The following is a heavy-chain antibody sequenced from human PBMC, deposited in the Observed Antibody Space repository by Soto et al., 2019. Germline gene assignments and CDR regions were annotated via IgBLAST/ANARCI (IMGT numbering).Heavy chain of an antibody. J-gene: IGHJ6*02. CDR1: GYTFTSYG. D-gene: IGHD1-26*01. CDR3: ARSGSYYYYYGMDV. CDR2: ISAYNGNT. Sequence: ASVKVSCKASGYTFTSYGISWVRQAPGQGLEWMGWISAYNGNTNYAQKLQGRVTMTTDTSTSTAYMELRSLRSDDTAVYYCARSGSYYYYYGMDVWRQGTTVTVSS. V-gene: IGHV1-18*04.